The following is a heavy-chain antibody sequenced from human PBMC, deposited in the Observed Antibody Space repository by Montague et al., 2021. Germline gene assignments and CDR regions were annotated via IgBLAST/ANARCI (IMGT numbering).Heavy chain of an antibody. V-gene: IGHV4-39*02. CDR3: ARLTFAIGDTPEVFEI. J-gene: IGHJ3*02. CDR2: ISYNGSP. Sequence: SETLSLTCSVSGGSISRRPYYWAWIRQPPGKGLEWISTISYNGSPYSDSALKSRVTISVDTSKNHLSLRLTSVTATDTAVYYCARLTFAIGDTPEVFEIWGQGTTVTVSS. D-gene: IGHD3/OR15-3a*01. CDR1: GGSISRRPYY.